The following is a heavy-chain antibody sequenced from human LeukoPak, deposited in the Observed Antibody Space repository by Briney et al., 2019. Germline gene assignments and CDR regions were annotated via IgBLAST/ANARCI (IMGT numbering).Heavy chain of an antibody. J-gene: IGHJ5*02. V-gene: IGHV1-69*13. D-gene: IGHD4-23*01. CDR3: AREVGGDYGGNSWFDP. Sequence: GASVKVSCKASGGTFSSYAISWVRQAPGQGLEWMGGIIPIFGTANYAQKFQGRVTITADESTSTAYMELSSLRSEDTAVYYCAREVGGDYGGNSWFDPWGQGTLVTVPS. CDR1: GGTFSSYA. CDR2: IIPIFGTA.